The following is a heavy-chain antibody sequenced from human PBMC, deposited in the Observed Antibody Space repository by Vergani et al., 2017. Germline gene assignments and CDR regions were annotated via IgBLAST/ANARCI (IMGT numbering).Heavy chain of an antibody. V-gene: IGHV3-23*01. D-gene: IGHD6-19*01. CDR2: ISGSGGFT. J-gene: IGHJ4*02. CDR3: ARDTVTGSRYFDY. CDR1: GFTFTNFA. Sequence: EVQLLESGGNLVQPGGSLRLSCAASGFTFTNFAMTWVRQAPGEGLEWVSGISGSGGFTYCADSVKGRFTISRDNSKNTMFLQMNNLRAEDTAVYYCARDTVTGSRYFDYWGQGTTVTVSS.